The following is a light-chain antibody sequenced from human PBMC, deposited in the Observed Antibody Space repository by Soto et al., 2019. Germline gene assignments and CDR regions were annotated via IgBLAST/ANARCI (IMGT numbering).Light chain of an antibody. CDR2: GAS. J-gene: IGKJ5*01. V-gene: IGKV1-39*01. Sequence: RASKSISGSLNWYQQKPGKAPKLLIYGASTLQSGVPSRFSGHGSGTDYALPSRHSHRADLAIYYGPRCSATPTIRQGTRLEIK. CDR1: KSISGS. CDR3: PRCSATPT.